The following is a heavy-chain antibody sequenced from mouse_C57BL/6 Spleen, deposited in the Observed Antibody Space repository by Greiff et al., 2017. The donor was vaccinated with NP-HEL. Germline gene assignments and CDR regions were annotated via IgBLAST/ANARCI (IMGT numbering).Heavy chain of an antibody. CDR3: ARQDYYGSSYWYFDV. Sequence: EVKLVESGGGLVKPGGSLKLSCAASGFTFSDYGMHWVRQAPEKGLEWVAYISSGSSTIYYADTVKGRFTISRDNAKNTLFLQMTSLRSEDTAMYYGARQDYYGSSYWYFDVWGTGTTVTVSS. CDR2: ISSGSSTI. CDR1: GFTFSDYG. J-gene: IGHJ1*03. D-gene: IGHD1-1*01. V-gene: IGHV5-17*01.